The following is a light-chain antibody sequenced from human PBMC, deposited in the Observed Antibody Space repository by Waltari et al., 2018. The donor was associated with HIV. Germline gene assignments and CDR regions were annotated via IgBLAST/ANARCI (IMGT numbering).Light chain of an antibody. Sequence: SSVLTQPPSVSVAPGQTVSMTCEGNNVGSKDVHWYQQKPGQAPVLVVYDDSDRTSGIPERCTGSESGNADTPSFGRVVVGEGAGYYGQVWCMISAYVIFGGGTKLTVL. CDR2: DDS. J-gene: IGLJ2*01. V-gene: IGLV3-21*02. CDR3: QVWCMISAYVI. CDR1: NVGSKD.